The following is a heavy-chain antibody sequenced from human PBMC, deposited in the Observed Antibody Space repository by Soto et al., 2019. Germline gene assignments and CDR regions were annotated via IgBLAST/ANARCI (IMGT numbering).Heavy chain of an antibody. CDR3: ARDLVVIWGSYRHGQFDE. J-gene: IGHJ4*02. Sequence: GASVKVSCKASGYTFTIYGISWVRQAPGQGLEWMGWISAYNGNTNYAQKLQGRVTMTTDTSTSTAYMELRSLRSDDTAVYYCARDLVVIWGSYRHGQFDEWGQGPMVT. D-gene: IGHD3-16*02. CDR2: ISAYNGNT. V-gene: IGHV1-18*01. CDR1: GYTFTIYG.